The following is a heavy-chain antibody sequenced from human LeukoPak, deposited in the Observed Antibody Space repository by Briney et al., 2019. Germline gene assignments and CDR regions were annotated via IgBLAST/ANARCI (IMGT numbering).Heavy chain of an antibody. Sequence: PGGSLRLSCAASGFTFSRNAMMWVRQAPGKGLEWVSAISGSGSDTYYADSVKGRFTIFRDNSKNTVYLRMNSLRAEDTAVYYCAKDPWGSRGYFDYWGQGTLVTVSS. CDR2: ISGSGSDT. V-gene: IGHV3-23*01. CDR1: GFTFSRNA. J-gene: IGHJ4*02. D-gene: IGHD7-27*01. CDR3: AKDPWGSRGYFDY.